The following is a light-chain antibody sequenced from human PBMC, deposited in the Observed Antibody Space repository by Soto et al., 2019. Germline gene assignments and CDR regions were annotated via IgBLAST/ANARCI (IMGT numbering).Light chain of an antibody. CDR2: GAS. J-gene: IGKJ1*01. CDR3: QQYNNWPPWT. Sequence: EIVMTQSPATPSVSPGERATLSCRASQSVSSNLAWYQQKPGQAPRLLIYGASTRATGIPARFSGSGSGTAFTLTISSLQSEDFAVYYCQQYNNWPPWTFGQGTKVEIK. CDR1: QSVSSN. V-gene: IGKV3-15*01.